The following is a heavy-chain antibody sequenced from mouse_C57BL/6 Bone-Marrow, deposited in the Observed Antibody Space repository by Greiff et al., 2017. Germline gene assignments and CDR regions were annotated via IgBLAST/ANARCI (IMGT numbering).Heavy chain of an antibody. CDR3: DSSGPHYYAMDY. J-gene: IGHJ4*01. D-gene: IGHD3-2*02. CDR1: GFSFNTYA. Sequence: EVQVVESGGGLVQPKVSLKLSCAASGFSFNTYAMNWVRQAPGKGLEWVARIRSKSNNYATYYADSVKDRFTISRDDSESMLYLQMNNLKTEDTAMYYADSSGPHYYAMDYWGQGTSVTVSS. CDR2: IRSKSNNYAT. V-gene: IGHV10-1*01.